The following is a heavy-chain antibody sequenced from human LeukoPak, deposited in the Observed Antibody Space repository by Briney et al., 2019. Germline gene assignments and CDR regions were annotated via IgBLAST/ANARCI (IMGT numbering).Heavy chain of an antibody. CDR2: IYHIGNT. Sequence: SETLSLTCTVSGGSISSGGYYWSWIRQPPGKGLEWIGYIYHIGNTYYHPSLTSRVTISVDRSKNQFSLELSSVTAADTAVYYCARHRIAAKLWDIWGQGTMVTVSS. CDR3: ARHRIAAKLWDI. CDR1: GGSISSGGYY. D-gene: IGHD6-13*01. V-gene: IGHV4-30-2*01. J-gene: IGHJ3*02.